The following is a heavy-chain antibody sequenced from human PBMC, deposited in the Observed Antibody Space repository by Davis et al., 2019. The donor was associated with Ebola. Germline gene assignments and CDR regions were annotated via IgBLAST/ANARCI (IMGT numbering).Heavy chain of an antibody. CDR1: GFTFSSYA. CDR3: TWTLYDSNGIHDY. D-gene: IGHD3-22*01. J-gene: IGHJ4*02. Sequence: GESLKISCAASGFTFSSYAMHWVRQAPGKGLEWVAVISYDGSNKYYADSVKGRFTISRDNAKNTLYLQMNSLRAEDTAVYYCTWTLYDSNGIHDYWGQGTLVTVFS. V-gene: IGHV3-30-3*01. CDR2: ISYDGSNK.